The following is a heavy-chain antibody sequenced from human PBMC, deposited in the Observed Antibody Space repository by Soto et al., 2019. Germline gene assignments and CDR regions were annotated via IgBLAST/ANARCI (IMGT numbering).Heavy chain of an antibody. CDR3: ARQRYFDY. CDR2: IYPGDSNI. Sequence: GESLKVSCQASGYMFHNYWIGWVRQMPGKGLEWLGIIYPGDSNIRYNPSFQGQVTISADKSLSTTYLHWSSLKASDTAMYYCARQRYFDYWGQGALVTVSS. V-gene: IGHV5-51*01. CDR1: GYMFHNYW. J-gene: IGHJ4*02.